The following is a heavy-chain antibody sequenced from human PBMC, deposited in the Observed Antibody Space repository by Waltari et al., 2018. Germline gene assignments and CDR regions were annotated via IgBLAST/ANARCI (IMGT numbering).Heavy chain of an antibody. CDR1: GGSISSYY. V-gene: IGHV4-59*01. J-gene: IGHJ6*03. CDR2: IYYSGST. Sequence: QVQLQESGPGLVKPSETLSLPCTVSGGSISSYYSRGIRQPPGKGLEWLGYIYYSGSTNYNPPLKSRVTISVDTSKNQFSLKLSSVTAADTAVYYCARGHDSSGYYIWSRAYYYYMDVWGKGTTVTVSS. D-gene: IGHD3-22*01. CDR3: ARGHDSSGYYIWSRAYYYYMDV.